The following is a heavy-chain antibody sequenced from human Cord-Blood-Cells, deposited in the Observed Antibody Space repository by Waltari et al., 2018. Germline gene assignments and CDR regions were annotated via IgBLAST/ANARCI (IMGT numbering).Heavy chain of an antibody. CDR2: IYSGGST. V-gene: IGHV3-53*01. CDR1: GFTVSSNY. CDR3: ARGGHIAARPLDY. D-gene: IGHD6-6*01. J-gene: IGHJ4*02. Sequence: EVQLVESGGGLIQPGGSLRLSCAASGFTVSSNYMSWVRQAPGKGLAWVSVIYSGGSTYYADSVKGRFTISRDNSKNTLYLQMNSLRAEDTAVYYCARGGHIAARPLDYWGQGTLVTVSS.